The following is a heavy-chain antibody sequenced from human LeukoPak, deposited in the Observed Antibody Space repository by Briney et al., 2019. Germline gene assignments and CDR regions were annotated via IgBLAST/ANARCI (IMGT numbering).Heavy chain of an antibody. Sequence: SVKVSCKASGGTFSSYAISWVRQAPGQGLEWMGGIIPIFGTANYAQKFQGRVTITADESTSTAYMELSSLRSEDTAVYYCAISEVAWELLQPRAFDIWGQGTMVTVSS. V-gene: IGHV1-69*13. J-gene: IGHJ3*02. CDR2: IIPIFGTA. D-gene: IGHD1-26*01. CDR1: GGTFSSYA. CDR3: AISEVAWELLQPRAFDI.